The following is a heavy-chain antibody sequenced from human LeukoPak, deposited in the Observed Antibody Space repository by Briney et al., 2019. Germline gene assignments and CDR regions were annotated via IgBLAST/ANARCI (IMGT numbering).Heavy chain of an antibody. CDR1: GGSISTYY. CDR2: IYSSGST. J-gene: IGHJ4*02. CDR3: ARGRLRWPKIDY. V-gene: IGHV4-4*07. D-gene: IGHD4-23*01. Sequence: PSETLSLTCTVSGGSISTYYWSWIRQPAGKGLEWIGRIYSSGSTYYNPSLKSRVTISVDTSKNQFSLKLSSVTAADTAVYYCARGRLRWPKIDYWGQGTLVTVSS.